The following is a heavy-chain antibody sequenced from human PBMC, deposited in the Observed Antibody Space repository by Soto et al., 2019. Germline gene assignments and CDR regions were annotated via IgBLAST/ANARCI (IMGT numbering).Heavy chain of an antibody. Sequence: PWGSLRLSCAVSGFTFSSYAMSWVRQAPGKGLEWVSAISGSGGSTYYADSVKGRFTISRDNSKNTLYLQMNSLRADDTAVYYCAKARGHYYDSSGFEFDYWGQGTLVTVSS. CDR2: ISGSGGST. V-gene: IGHV3-23*01. J-gene: IGHJ4*02. CDR3: AKARGHYYDSSGFEFDY. D-gene: IGHD3-22*01. CDR1: GFTFSSYA.